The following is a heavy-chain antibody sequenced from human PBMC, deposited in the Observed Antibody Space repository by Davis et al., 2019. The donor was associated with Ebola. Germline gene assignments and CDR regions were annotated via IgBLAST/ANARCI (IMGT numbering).Heavy chain of an antibody. CDR3: VKDTSNIWFDI. Sequence: PGGSLRLSCAASGFVFSSYVMSWVRRAPGKGLEWVSTLGTSADTYYADSVKGRFTISRDNSKNTLYLQMNGPRVEDTAIYFCVKDTSNIWFDIWGQGTMVTVSS. J-gene: IGHJ3*02. CDR2: LGTSADT. CDR1: GFVFSSYV. D-gene: IGHD1-26*01. V-gene: IGHV3-23*01.